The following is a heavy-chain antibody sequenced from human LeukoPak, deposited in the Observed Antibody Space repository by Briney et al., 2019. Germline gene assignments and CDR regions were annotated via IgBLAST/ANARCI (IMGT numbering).Heavy chain of an antibody. CDR1: GFTFSSYR. D-gene: IGHD2-2*01. J-gene: IGHJ5*02. CDR2: ISSSSSYI. Sequence: NPGGSLRLSCAASGFTFSSYRMNWVRQAPGKGLEWVSSISSSSSYIYYADSVKGRLSISRDNAKNSLYLQMNSLRAEDTAVYYCARDPVGSTSHNWFDPWGQGTLVTVSS. CDR3: ARDPVGSTSHNWFDP. V-gene: IGHV3-21*01.